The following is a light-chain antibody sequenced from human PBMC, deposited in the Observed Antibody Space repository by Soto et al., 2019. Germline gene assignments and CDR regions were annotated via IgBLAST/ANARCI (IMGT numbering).Light chain of an antibody. Sequence: EIVLTQSPATLSLSPGERATLSCRASQSVSSYLAWYQQKPGQTPRLLIYDASNRAKGIPAWFPASGSGADFTLTISSLEPADFAVYYGQQRSSWPRTFGQGTKLEIK. CDR2: DAS. CDR1: QSVSSY. V-gene: IGKV3-11*01. J-gene: IGKJ2*01. CDR3: QQRSSWPRT.